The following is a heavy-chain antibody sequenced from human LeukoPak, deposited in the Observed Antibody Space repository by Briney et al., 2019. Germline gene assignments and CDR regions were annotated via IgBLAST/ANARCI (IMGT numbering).Heavy chain of an antibody. J-gene: IGHJ4*02. CDR2: ISGSGVST. D-gene: IGHD2-15*01. V-gene: IGHV3-23*01. Sequence: GGSLRLSCVASGFTFSSYAMSWVRQAPGKGLEWVSGISGSGVSTYYADSVKGRFTMTRDNSKNTLYLQINSLRAEDTAVYYCAKDRGAMIAAPPDYWGQGILVTVSS. CDR1: GFTFSSYA. CDR3: AKDRGAMIAAPPDY.